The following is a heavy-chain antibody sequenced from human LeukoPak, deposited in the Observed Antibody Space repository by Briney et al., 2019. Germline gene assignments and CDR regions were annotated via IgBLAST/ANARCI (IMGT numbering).Heavy chain of an antibody. D-gene: IGHD4-17*01. J-gene: IGHJ4*02. CDR3: ARDMDYGDYEGFDY. CDR2: ISSSSSYI. Sequence: GGSLRLSCAASGFTFSSYSMNWVRQAPGKGLEWVSSISSSSSYIYYADSVKGRFTISRDNAKNSLYLQMNSLRAEDTAVYYCARDMDYGDYEGFDYWGRGTLVTVSS. CDR1: GFTFSSYS. V-gene: IGHV3-21*01.